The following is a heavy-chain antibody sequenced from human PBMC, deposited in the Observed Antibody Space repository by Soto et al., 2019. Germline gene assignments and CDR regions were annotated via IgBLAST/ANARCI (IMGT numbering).Heavy chain of an antibody. J-gene: IGHJ3*02. D-gene: IGHD3-3*01. CDR3: ARDQYDFWSGEPRHAFDI. CDR2: ISSDGSRT. Sequence: GGSLRLSCAASGFTLSSYWMHWVRQAPGKGLVWVSRISSDGSRTNYADSVKGRFTISRDNAKNTLYLQMNSLRAEDTAVYYCARDQYDFWSGEPRHAFDIWGQGTMVTVSS. V-gene: IGHV3-74*01. CDR1: GFTLSSYW.